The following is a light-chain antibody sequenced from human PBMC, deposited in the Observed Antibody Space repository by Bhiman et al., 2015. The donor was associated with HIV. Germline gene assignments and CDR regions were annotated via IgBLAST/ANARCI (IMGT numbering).Light chain of an antibody. J-gene: IGLJ1*01. V-gene: IGLV3-1*01. CDR2: QDS. Sequence: SYALTQPPSVSVSPGQTASITCSGDNLGDKYTSWYQQKPGQSPVLVIYQDSKRPSGIPERFSGSNSGNTATLTISGTQAMDEADYYCQAWDSSTWGYVFGTGTKVTRP. CDR3: QAWDSSTWGYV. CDR1: NLGDKY.